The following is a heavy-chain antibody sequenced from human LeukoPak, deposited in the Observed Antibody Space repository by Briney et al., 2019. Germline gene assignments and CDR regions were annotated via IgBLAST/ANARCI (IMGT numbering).Heavy chain of an antibody. CDR2: IYSGGST. D-gene: IGHD3-22*01. V-gene: IGHV3-53*01. CDR3: ARELALDPITMTAGEDY. CDR1: GFTFSGYW. Sequence: PGGSLRLSCAASGFTFSGYWMHWVRQAPGKGLAWVSVIYSGGSTYYADSVKGRFTISRDNSKNTLYLQMNSLRAEDTAVYYCARELALDPITMTAGEDYWGQGTLVTVSS. J-gene: IGHJ4*02.